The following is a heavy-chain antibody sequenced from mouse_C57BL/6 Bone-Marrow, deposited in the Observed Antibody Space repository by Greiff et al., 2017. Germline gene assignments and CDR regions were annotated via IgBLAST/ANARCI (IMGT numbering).Heavy chain of an antibody. CDR2: IDPSDSYT. D-gene: IGHD2-5*01. V-gene: IGHV1-69*01. CDR3: ARTAYYSNYDAMDY. J-gene: IGHJ4*01. CDR1: GYTFTSYW. Sequence: VQLQQSGAELVMPGASVKLSCKASGYTFTSYWMHWVKQRPGQGLEWIGEIDPSDSYTNYNQKFKGKSTLTVDKSSSTAYMQLSSLTSEDSAVYYCARTAYYSNYDAMDYWGQGTSFTVSS.